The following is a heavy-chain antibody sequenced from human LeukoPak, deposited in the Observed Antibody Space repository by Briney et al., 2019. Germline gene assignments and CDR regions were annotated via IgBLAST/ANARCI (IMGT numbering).Heavy chain of an antibody. CDR3: VKDDYGPFDI. CDR1: GFTFDDYT. Sequence: GGSLRLSCAASGFTFDDYTMHWVRQVPGKGLEWVSLIDWIGHSTNYADSVKGRFTVSRDNSKNSLYLQMNSLRPEDTALCYCVKDDYGPFDIWGPGTMVAVSS. J-gene: IGHJ3*02. D-gene: IGHD4-17*01. V-gene: IGHV3-43*01. CDR2: IDWIGHST.